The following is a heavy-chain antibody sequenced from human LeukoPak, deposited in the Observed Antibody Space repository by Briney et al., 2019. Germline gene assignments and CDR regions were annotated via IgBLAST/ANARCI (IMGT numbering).Heavy chain of an antibody. J-gene: IGHJ4*02. Sequence: SETLSLTCTVSGGSISSSSYYWGWIRQPPGKGLEWIGSIYYSGSTYYNPSLKSRVTMSVDTSKNQFSLKLSSVTAADTAVYYCARDTIYGSGHYWGQGTLVTVSS. CDR3: ARDTIYGSGHY. D-gene: IGHD3-10*01. CDR1: GGSISSSSYY. CDR2: IYYSGST. V-gene: IGHV4-39*07.